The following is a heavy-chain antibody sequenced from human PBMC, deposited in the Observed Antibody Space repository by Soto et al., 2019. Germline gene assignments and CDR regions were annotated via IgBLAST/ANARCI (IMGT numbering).Heavy chain of an antibody. D-gene: IGHD2-2*01. J-gene: IGHJ4*02. CDR3: TREGCSSTSCYLVFDY. CDR2: IRSKAYGGTT. CDR1: GFTFGDYA. V-gene: IGHV3-49*03. Sequence: PGGSLRLSFTASGFTFGDYAMSWFRQAPGKGLEWVGFIRSKAYGGTTEYAASVKGRFTISRDDSKSIAYLQMNSLKTEDTAVYYCTREGCSSTSCYLVFDYWGQGT.